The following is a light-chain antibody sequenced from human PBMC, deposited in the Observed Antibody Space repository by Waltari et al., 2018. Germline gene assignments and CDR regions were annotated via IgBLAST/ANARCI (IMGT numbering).Light chain of an antibody. CDR3: SAWDSSLSVWV. J-gene: IGLJ3*02. CDR1: SNNVGNQG. Sequence: QAGLTQPPSVSQGLRQTATPTCTGNSNNVGNQGAAWLQQHQGHPPKLLSYRNNNRPSGISERFSASRSGNTASLTITGLQPEDEADYYCSAWDSSLSVWVFGGGTRLTVL. V-gene: IGLV10-54*04. CDR2: RNN.